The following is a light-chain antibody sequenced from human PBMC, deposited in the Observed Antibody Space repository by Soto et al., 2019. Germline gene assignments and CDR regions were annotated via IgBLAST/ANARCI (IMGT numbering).Light chain of an antibody. CDR3: MQALQTPPWT. V-gene: IGKV2-28*01. J-gene: IGKJ1*01. CDR2: LGS. Sequence: DIVMTQSPLSLPVTPGEPASISRRSSQSLLHSNGYNYLDWYLQKPGQSPQLLIYLGSNRASGVPDRFSGSGSGTDFTLKISRVEAEDVGVYYCMQALQTPPWTFGQGTKVEIK. CDR1: QSLLHSNGYNY.